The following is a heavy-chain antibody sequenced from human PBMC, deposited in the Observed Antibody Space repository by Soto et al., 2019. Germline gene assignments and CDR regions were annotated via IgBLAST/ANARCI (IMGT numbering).Heavy chain of an antibody. J-gene: IGHJ6*03. CDR3: ARGSGSYCSSTSCYVSYYYMDV. CDR1: GYTFTSYD. Sequence: ASVKVSCKASGYTFTSYDINWVRQATGQGLEWMGWMNPNSGNTGYAQKFQGRVTMTRSTSISTAYMELSSLRSEDTAVYYCARGSGSYCSSTSCYVSYYYMDVWGKGTTVTVSS. CDR2: MNPNSGNT. V-gene: IGHV1-8*01. D-gene: IGHD2-2*01.